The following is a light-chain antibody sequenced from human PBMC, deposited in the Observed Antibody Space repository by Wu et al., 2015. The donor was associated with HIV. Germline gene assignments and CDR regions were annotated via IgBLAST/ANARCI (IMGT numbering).Light chain of an antibody. V-gene: IGKV3-11*01. Sequence: MTQFPATLSVSPGERATLSCRASQSVSSYLAWYQQKPGQAPRLLIYDASNRATGIPARFSGSGSGTDFTLTISSLEPEDFAVYYCQQRSNWLFTFGPGTKVDIK. J-gene: IGKJ3*01. CDR1: QSVSSY. CDR2: DAS. CDR3: QQRSNWLFT.